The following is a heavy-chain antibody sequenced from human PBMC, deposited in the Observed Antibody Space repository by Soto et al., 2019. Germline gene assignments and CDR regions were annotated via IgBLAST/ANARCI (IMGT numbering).Heavy chain of an antibody. CDR1: GGTFSSYA. CDR2: IIPIFGTA. D-gene: IGHD1-7*01. Sequence: ASVKVSCKASGGTFSSYAISWVRQAPGQGLEWMGGIIPIFGTANYAQKFQGRVTITADESTSTAYMELGSLRSEDTAVYYCARPTGWVIPDEYNWNYAGIYYYYYGMDVWGQGTTVTVSS. CDR3: ARPTGWVIPDEYNWNYAGIYYYYYGMDV. V-gene: IGHV1-69*13. J-gene: IGHJ6*02.